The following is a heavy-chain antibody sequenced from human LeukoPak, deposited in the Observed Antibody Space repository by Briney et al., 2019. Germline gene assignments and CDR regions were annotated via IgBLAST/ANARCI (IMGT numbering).Heavy chain of an antibody. CDR3: ASTIATRYFDY. Sequence: GGSLRLSCAASGFTFSSCWMNWARQAPGKGLEWVANIKEDGSEKYYVDSVKGRFIISRDNAKNSLYLQMNSLRAEDTAVYYCASTIATRYFDYWGQGTLVTVSS. CDR2: IKEDGSEK. D-gene: IGHD6-6*01. CDR1: GFTFSSCW. V-gene: IGHV3-7*03. J-gene: IGHJ4*02.